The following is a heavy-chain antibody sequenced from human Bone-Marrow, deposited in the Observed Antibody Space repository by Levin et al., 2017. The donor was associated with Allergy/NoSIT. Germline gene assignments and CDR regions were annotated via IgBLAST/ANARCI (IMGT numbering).Heavy chain of an antibody. Sequence: GGSLRLSCEASGFTSSFYAMSWVRQAPGKGLEWVSGIIGSGDDTSYIDSAKGRFIISRDESKNTLYLQMNGLRAEDTATYYCAKMEQQLLKGAFDLWGRGTLVTVSS. CDR1: GFTSSFYA. V-gene: IGHV3-23*01. CDR2: IIGSGDDT. CDR3: AKMEQQLLKGAFDL. J-gene: IGHJ2*01. D-gene: IGHD1-26*01.